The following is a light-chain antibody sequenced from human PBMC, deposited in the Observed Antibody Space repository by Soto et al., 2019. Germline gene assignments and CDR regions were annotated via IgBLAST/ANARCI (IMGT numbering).Light chain of an antibody. J-gene: IGKJ4*01. V-gene: IGKV1-39*01. CDR1: QSISSY. CDR3: QQSFSTLT. CDR2: AAS. Sequence: DIQMTQSPSSLSASVGDRVTITCRASQSISSYLNWYKQKPGKAPKLLIYAASNLQSGVPSRFSGSGSGTDFTLTISSLQPEDFATYYCQQSFSTLTVGGGTKVEIK.